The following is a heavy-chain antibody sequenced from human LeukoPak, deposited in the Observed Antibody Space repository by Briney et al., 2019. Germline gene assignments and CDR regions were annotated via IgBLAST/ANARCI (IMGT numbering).Heavy chain of an antibody. V-gene: IGHV1-24*01. D-gene: IGHD2-15*01. J-gene: IGHJ4*02. CDR2: FDPEDGKT. CDR3: STGSRIGYLQFDY. CDR1: GYTFTGYY. Sequence: ASVKVSCKASGYTFTGYYMHWVRQAPGKGLEWMGGFDPEDGKTIYAQKFQDKFTMTEDIFTDTAYMELSSLRSEDAAVYYCSTGSRIGYLQFDYWGQGTLVTVSS.